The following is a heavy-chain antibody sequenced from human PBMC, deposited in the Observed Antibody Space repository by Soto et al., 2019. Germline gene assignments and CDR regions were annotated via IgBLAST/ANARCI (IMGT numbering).Heavy chain of an antibody. CDR3: ARGLSVAGRYGMDV. D-gene: IGHD6-19*01. Sequence: ASVKVSCKASGYTFTGYYLHWVRQAPGQGLEWMGRINPNSGGTNYAQKFQGWVTMTRDASISTAYMELSTLRSDDTAVYFCARGLSVAGRYGMDVWGQGTTVTAP. J-gene: IGHJ6*02. CDR2: INPNSGGT. CDR1: GYTFTGYY. V-gene: IGHV1-2*04.